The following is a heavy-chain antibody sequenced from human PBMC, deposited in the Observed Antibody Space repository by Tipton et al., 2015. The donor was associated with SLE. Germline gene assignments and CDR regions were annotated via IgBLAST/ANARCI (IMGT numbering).Heavy chain of an antibody. CDR1: GFTVSSNY. D-gene: IGHD1-26*01. CDR2: IYSGGST. V-gene: IGHV3-53*05. Sequence: GSLRLSCAASGFTVSSNYMSGVRQAPGKGLEWVSVIYSGGSTYYADSVKGRFTISRDNSKNTLYLQMNSLRVEDTAIYYCARAPGSWSLVYWGQGTLVTVSS. CDR3: ARAPGSWSLVY. J-gene: IGHJ4*02.